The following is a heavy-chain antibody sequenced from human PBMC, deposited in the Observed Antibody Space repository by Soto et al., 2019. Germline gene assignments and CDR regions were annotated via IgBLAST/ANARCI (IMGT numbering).Heavy chain of an antibody. V-gene: IGHV3-23*01. D-gene: IGHD5-12*01. CDR2: ISGSGGIT. J-gene: IGHJ4*02. CDR1: GFTFSDYA. CDR3: AKVYPLISVANHYFDY. Sequence: EVQLLESGGGLVQPGGSLRLSCAASGFTFSDYAMYWVRQAPGKGLEWVSGISGSGGITYYADSVKGRFTVSRDNSRDTLFLRMSSLRAEDTAVYFCAKVYPLISVANHYFDYWGQGDLVTVSS.